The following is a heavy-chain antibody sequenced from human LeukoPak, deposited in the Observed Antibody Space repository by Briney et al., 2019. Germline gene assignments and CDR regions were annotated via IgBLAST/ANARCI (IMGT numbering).Heavy chain of an antibody. Sequence: PGGSLRLSCAASGFTFSNAWMSWVRQAPGKGLEWVANINPDTRDKDYVDSVKGRFTISRDNVKNSLYLQMNGLRAEDTAVYYCARDRRPEAFDVWGQGTVVTVSS. CDR1: GFTFSNAW. CDR2: INPDTRDK. CDR3: ARDRRPEAFDV. J-gene: IGHJ3*01. V-gene: IGHV3-7*01.